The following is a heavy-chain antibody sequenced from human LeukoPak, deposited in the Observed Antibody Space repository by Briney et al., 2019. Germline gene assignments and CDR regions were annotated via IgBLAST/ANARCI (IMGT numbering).Heavy chain of an antibody. V-gene: IGHV4-34*01. Sequence: PSETLSLTCGVSGGTFSGYYWSWIRQPPGKGLEWIGEIYHSGKTNYNPTLKSRVTISVDASKREFSLRLNSVTAADAAVYYCARGNNFRFDYWGQETLVPVSS. CDR3: ARGNNFRFDY. CDR1: GGTFSGYY. J-gene: IGHJ4*02. D-gene: IGHD5-24*01. CDR2: IYHSGKT.